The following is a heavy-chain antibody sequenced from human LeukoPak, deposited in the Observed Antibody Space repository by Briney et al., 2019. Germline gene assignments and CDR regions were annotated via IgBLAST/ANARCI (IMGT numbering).Heavy chain of an antibody. J-gene: IGHJ3*02. Sequence: SETLSLTCTVSGGSISSYYWSWIRQPAGKGLEWIGRIYTSGNTNYNPSLKSRVTMSVDTSKNQFSLKLSSMTAADTAVYYCARVGGGTYCSGGSCYLILGAFDIWGQGTMVTVSS. CDR2: IYTSGNT. D-gene: IGHD2-15*01. CDR1: GGSISSYY. V-gene: IGHV4-4*07. CDR3: ARVGGGTYCSGGSCYLILGAFDI.